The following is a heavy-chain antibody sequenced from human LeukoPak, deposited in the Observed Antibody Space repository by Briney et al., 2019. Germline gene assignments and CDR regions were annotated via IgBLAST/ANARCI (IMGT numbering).Heavy chain of an antibody. D-gene: IGHD3-22*01. Sequence: ASVKLSCKASGGTFTSYAISWGRQAPAQGLEWMGGIIPIFGTANYAQKFQGRVTITTDESTSTAYMELSSLRSEDTAVYYCARLYYYDSSGYYYDYWGQGTLVTVSS. J-gene: IGHJ4*02. CDR1: GGTFTSYA. V-gene: IGHV1-69*05. CDR3: ARLYYYDSSGYYYDY. CDR2: IIPIFGTA.